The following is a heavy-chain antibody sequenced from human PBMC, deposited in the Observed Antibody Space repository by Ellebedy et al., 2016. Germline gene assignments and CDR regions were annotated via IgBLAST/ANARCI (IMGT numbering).Heavy chain of an antibody. Sequence: GESLKISXAASGFTFSSYAMSWVRQAPGKGLEWVSAISGSGGSTYYADSVKGRFTISRDNSKNTLYLQMNSLRAEDTAVYYCAAGYCSSTSCNDYWGQGTLVTVSS. V-gene: IGHV3-23*01. CDR1: GFTFSSYA. J-gene: IGHJ4*02. CDR2: ISGSGGST. D-gene: IGHD2-2*01. CDR3: AAGYCSSTSCNDY.